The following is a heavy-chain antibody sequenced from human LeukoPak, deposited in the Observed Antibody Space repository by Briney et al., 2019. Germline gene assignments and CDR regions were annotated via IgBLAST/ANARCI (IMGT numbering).Heavy chain of an antibody. Sequence: GGSLRLSCTVSGFTVSSNSMSWVRQAPGKGLEWVAFIRYDGSNKYYADSVKGRFTISRDNSKNTLYLQMNSLRAEDTAVYYCAKDATTVTSQGDYWGQGTLVTVSS. D-gene: IGHD4-17*01. CDR2: IRYDGSNK. V-gene: IGHV3-30*02. CDR1: GFTVSSNS. CDR3: AKDATTVTSQGDY. J-gene: IGHJ4*02.